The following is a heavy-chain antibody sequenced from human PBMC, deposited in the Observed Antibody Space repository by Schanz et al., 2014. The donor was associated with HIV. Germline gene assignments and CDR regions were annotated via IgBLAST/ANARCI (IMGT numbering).Heavy chain of an antibody. J-gene: IGHJ6*02. CDR1: GGTFSSYA. D-gene: IGHD6-13*01. CDR2: MSPIFGTA. CDR3: ARGALGLAAAGSYYFYYGRDV. V-gene: IGHV1-69*06. Sequence: QVQLVQSETEVKKPGASVKVSCKASGGTFSSYAISWVRQAPGQGLEGMGGMSPIFGTANSAQKFQGRVTITADKSTSTAYMELSGLRSEDTAVYYCARGALGLAAAGSYYFYYGRDVGGQGTTVTVSS.